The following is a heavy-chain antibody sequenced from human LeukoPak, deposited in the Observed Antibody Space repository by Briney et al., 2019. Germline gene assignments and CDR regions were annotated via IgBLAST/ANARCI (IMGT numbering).Heavy chain of an antibody. D-gene: IGHD5-18*01. CDR3: ARNKAIGYSYGYQYRDFDY. CDR2: INWNGGST. J-gene: IGHJ4*02. CDR1: GFTFDDYG. V-gene: IGHV3-20*01. Sequence: PGGSLRLSCAASGFTFDDYGMSWVRQAPGKGLEWVSGINWNGGSTGYADSVKGRFTISRDNAKNSLYLQMNSLRAEDTALYHCARNKAIGYSYGYQYRDFDYWGQGTLVTVSS.